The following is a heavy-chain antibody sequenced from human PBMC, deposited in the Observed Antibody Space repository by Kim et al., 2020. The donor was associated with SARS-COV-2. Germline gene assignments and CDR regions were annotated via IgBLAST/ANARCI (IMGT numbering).Heavy chain of an antibody. J-gene: IGHJ5*02. V-gene: IGHV4-39*01. CDR3: ARHPSSNRPNFDP. D-gene: IGHD6-13*01. CDR1: GGSISSSSYY. Sequence: SETLSLTCTVSGGSISSSSYYWGWIRQPPGKGLEWIGTIYYSGSTYYNPSLKSRVTISVDTSKNHFSLKLSSVTAADTSVYYCARHPSSNRPNFDPWGQGTLVTVSS. CDR2: IYYSGST.